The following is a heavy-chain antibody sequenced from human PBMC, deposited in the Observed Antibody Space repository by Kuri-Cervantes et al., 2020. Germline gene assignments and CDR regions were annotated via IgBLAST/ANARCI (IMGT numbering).Heavy chain of an antibody. J-gene: IGHJ4*02. CDR2: ISTYNGNT. V-gene: IGHV1-18*01. Sequence: ASVKVSCKASGYTFTSYAVHWVRQAPGQRLEWMGWISTYNGNTNYAQRFQGRVTLTTDTSTTTAYMDLRSLRSDDTAVYYCARTPAPDFWSGYSTFDYWGQGTLVTVSS. D-gene: IGHD3-3*01. CDR3: ARTPAPDFWSGYSTFDY. CDR1: GYTFTSYA.